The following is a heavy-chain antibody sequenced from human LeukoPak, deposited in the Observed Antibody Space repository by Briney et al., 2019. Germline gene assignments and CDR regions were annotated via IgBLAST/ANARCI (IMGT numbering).Heavy chain of an antibody. D-gene: IGHD1-26*01. CDR3: ARDGDLVGATYFDY. CDR1: GFTFSSYS. Sequence: GSLRLSCAASGFTFSSYSMNWVRPAPGKGLEWVSSISSSSSYIYYADSVKGRFTISRDNAKNSLYLQMNSLRAEDTAVYYCARDGDLVGATYFDYWGQGTLVTVSS. J-gene: IGHJ4*02. V-gene: IGHV3-21*01. CDR2: ISSSSSYI.